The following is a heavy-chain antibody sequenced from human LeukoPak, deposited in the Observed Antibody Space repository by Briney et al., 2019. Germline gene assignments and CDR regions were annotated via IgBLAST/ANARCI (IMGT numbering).Heavy chain of an antibody. CDR3: ARYGPITMVRGVVDAFDI. V-gene: IGHV5-51*01. J-gene: IGHJ3*02. CDR2: IFSGDSDT. D-gene: IGHD3-10*01. Sequence: GESLKISCKGSGYSFTSYWIGCVRQMTGKGLEWMGIIFSGDSDTRYSPSFQGQVTISADKSISTAYLQWSSLKASDTAMYYCARYGPITMVRGVVDAFDIWGQGTMVTVSS. CDR1: GYSFTSYW.